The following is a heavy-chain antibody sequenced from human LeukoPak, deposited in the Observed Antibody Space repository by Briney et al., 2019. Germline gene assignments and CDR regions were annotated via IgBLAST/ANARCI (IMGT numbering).Heavy chain of an antibody. Sequence: PGGSLRLSCAASGFTFDDYGMSWVRQAPGKGLEWVSGINWNGGITAYADSVKGRFTISRDNAKNSLYLQMNSLRAEETAVYYCARAGGLWFGETFFDYWGQGTLVTVSS. J-gene: IGHJ4*02. CDR1: GFTFDDYG. CDR2: INWNGGIT. D-gene: IGHD3-10*01. V-gene: IGHV3-20*04. CDR3: ARAGGLWFGETFFDY.